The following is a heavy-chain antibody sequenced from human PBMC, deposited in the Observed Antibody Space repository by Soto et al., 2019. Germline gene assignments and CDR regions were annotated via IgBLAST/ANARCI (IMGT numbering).Heavy chain of an antibody. CDR2: IKNKADGGTT. V-gene: IGHV3-15*07. CDR1: GLSFSNAW. Sequence: GGSLRLSCATSGLSFSNAWMNWVRQAPGKGLEWVGRIKNKADGGTTDYAAPVKGRFTISRDDSKNTLYLQMNSLKTEDTAVYYCTTRPFHWGQGTLVTVS. CDR3: TTRPFH. J-gene: IGHJ4*02.